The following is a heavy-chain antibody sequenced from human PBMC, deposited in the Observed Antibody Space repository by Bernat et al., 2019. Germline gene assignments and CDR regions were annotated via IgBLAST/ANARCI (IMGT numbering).Heavy chain of an antibody. Sequence: QVQLQESGPGLVKPSETLSLTCTVSGGSISSYYWSWIRQPPGKGLEWIGYIYYSGSTNYNPSLKSRVTISVDTSKNQFSLKLSSVTAADTAVYYCARAANYIWGSYTFYFDYWGQGTLVTVSS. J-gene: IGHJ4*02. CDR2: IYYSGST. CDR1: GGSISSYY. D-gene: IGHD3-16*01. V-gene: IGHV4-59*01. CDR3: ARAANYIWGSYTFYFDY.